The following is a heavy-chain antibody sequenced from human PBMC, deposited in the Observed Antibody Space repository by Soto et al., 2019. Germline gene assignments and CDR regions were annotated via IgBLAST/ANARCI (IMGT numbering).Heavy chain of an antibody. CDR3: AKQYFQH. Sequence: QVQLVESGGGEVQPGRTLRLSCAASGYAFSSYGMHWVRQAPGKGLEWVAVISHDGSNKYYADSVKGRFTISRDNSKNTLYLQMNSLRAEDTAVYHCAKQYFQHWGQGTLVTVST. V-gene: IGHV3-30*18. CDR2: ISHDGSNK. J-gene: IGHJ1*01. CDR1: GYAFSSYG.